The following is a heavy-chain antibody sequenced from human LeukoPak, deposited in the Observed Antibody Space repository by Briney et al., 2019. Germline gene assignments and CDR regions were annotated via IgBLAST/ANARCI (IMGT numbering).Heavy chain of an antibody. CDR2: INPNSGGT. Sequence: GASVRVSCKASGYTFTGYYMHWVRQAPGQGLEWMGWINPNSGGTNYAQKFQGRVTMTRDTSISTAYMELSRLRSDDTAVYYCARGLSEYYYGSGSSTFLDYWGQGTLVTVSS. V-gene: IGHV1-2*02. D-gene: IGHD3-10*01. J-gene: IGHJ4*02. CDR3: ARGLSEYYYGSGSSTFLDY. CDR1: GYTFTGYY.